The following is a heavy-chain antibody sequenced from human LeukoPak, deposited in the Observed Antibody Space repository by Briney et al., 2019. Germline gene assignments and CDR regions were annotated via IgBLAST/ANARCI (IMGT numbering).Heavy chain of an antibody. CDR2: INPNSGGT. CDR1: VYTFTGYY. CDR3: ARDYYHSSGNCIDY. J-gene: IGHJ4*02. Sequence: GASVKVSCKASVYTFTGYYMHWVRQAPGQGLEWMGWINPNSGGTNYAQKFQGRVTMTRDTSISTAYMERSRLRSDDTAVYYCARDYYHSSGNCIDYWGQGTLVTVSS. D-gene: IGHD3-22*01. V-gene: IGHV1-2*02.